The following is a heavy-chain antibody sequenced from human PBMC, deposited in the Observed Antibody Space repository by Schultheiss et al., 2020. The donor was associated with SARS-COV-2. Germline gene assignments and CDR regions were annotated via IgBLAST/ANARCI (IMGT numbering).Heavy chain of an antibody. Sequence: SETLSLTCAVYGGSFSGYYWSWIRQPPGKGLEWIGEINHSGSTNYNPSLKSRVTISVDTSKNQFSLKLSSVTAADTAVYYCARVDQRSSYYYFDYWGQGTLVTVSS. CDR3: ARVDQRSSYYYFDY. V-gene: IGHV4-34*01. J-gene: IGHJ4*02. CDR1: GGSFSGYY. CDR2: INHSGST. D-gene: IGHD5-12*01.